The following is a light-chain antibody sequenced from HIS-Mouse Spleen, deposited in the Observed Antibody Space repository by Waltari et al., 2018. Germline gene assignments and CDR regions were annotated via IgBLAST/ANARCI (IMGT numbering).Light chain of an antibody. J-gene: IGKJ4*01. V-gene: IGKV1-39*01. CDR2: AAS. CDR3: QQSYSTPLT. CDR1: QSISSY. Sequence: DIQLPQSPSSLSASVGDRVTVTCRPSQSISSYLNWYQQKPGKAPKLLIYAASSLQSGVPSRFSGSGSGTDFTLTISSLQPEDFATYYCQQSYSTPLTFGGGTKVEIK.